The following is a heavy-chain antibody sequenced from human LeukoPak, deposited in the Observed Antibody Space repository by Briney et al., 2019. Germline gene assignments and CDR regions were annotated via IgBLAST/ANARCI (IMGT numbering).Heavy chain of an antibody. V-gene: IGHV3-33*06. Sequence: GGSLRLSCAASGFTFSSYGMHWVRQAPGKGLEWVAVIWYDGSNKYYADSVKGRFTISRDNSKNTLYLQMNSLRAEDTAVYYCAKDTLYYYDSSGHDYWGQGTLVTASS. CDR1: GFTFSSYG. J-gene: IGHJ4*02. D-gene: IGHD3-22*01. CDR3: AKDTLYYYDSSGHDY. CDR2: IWYDGSNK.